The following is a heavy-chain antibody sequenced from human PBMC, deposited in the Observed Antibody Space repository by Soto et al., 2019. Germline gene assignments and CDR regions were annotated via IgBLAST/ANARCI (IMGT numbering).Heavy chain of an antibody. V-gene: IGHV4-31*03. CDR3: ARVDRGLGACFGSSPWFDP. Sequence: SGTLALTCTVSGGSMRSGGYDGSWKSQKPGKGLECIGSIYYSRTTYYHPSLRSRLTISVDTSKNQFSLKLSSVTAADTAVYYCARVDRGLGACFGSSPWFDPWGQGPLVTVPQ. J-gene: IGHJ5*02. D-gene: IGHD3-10*01. CDR1: GGSMRSGGYD. CDR2: IYYSRTT.